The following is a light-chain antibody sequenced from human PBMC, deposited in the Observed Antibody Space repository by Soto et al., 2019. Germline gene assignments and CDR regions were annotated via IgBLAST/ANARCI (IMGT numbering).Light chain of an antibody. CDR1: SSDVGGYNY. CDR2: EVS. V-gene: IGLV2-14*01. CDR3: NSYTSSSTWV. Sequence: QSALTQPASVSGSPGQSITISCTGTSSDVGGYNYVSWYQQHPGKAPKLMIYEVSNRPSGVSNRFSGSKSGNTASLTISGLQAEDEADYYCNSYTSSSTWVFGGGTKHTVL. J-gene: IGLJ3*02.